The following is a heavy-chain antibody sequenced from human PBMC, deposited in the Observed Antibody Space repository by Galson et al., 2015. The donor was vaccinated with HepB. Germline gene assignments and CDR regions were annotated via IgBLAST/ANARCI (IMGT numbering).Heavy chain of an antibody. J-gene: IGHJ2*01. Sequence: SLRLSCAASGFTFNNYAMSWARQAPGKGLEWVSTIDTSGRTPYYTASVRGQFTISRDNSKNTLYLQMNSLRAEDTAVYYCAKYLPPSWYFHLWGRGTLVTVSS. CDR1: GFTFNNYA. D-gene: IGHD3-9*01. CDR2: IDTSGRTP. V-gene: IGHV3-23*01. CDR3: AKYLPPSWYFHL.